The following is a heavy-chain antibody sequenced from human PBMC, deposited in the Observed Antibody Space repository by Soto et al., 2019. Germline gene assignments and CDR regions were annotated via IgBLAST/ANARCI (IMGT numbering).Heavy chain of an antibody. CDR3: ARAPGWYIFEY. J-gene: IGHJ4*02. D-gene: IGHD6-19*01. CDR2: INAANGNT. CDR1: GYTFTTYA. Sequence: ASVKVSCKASGYTFTTYATHWVRQAPGQRLEWMGWINAANGNTKYSQKFQGRVTITRDTSASTAYMELSSLRSEDTAVYYCARAPGWYIFEYWGQGTLVTVSS. V-gene: IGHV1-3*01.